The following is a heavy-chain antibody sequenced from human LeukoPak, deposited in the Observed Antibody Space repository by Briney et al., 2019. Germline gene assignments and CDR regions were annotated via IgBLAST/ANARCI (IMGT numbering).Heavy chain of an antibody. CDR1: GDSVSSNSVT. CDR3: ARRLTQYDVFDP. V-gene: IGHV6-1*01. D-gene: IGHD1-1*01. J-gene: IGHJ5*02. Sequence: SQTLSLTCAISGDSVSSNSVTWNWTRQSPSTGLEWLDRTYYRSTWYNDYAVSVRGRITVNPDTSKNQFSLHLNSVTPEDTAVYYCARRLTQYDVFDPWGQGILVTVSS. CDR2: TYYRSTWYN.